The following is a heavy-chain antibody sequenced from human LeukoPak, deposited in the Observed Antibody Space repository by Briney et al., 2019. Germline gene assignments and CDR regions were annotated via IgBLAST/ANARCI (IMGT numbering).Heavy chain of an antibody. CDR2: IVVGSGNT. CDR3: AAGLEAATNMLDYYYYGMDV. Sequence: GASVKVSCKASGFTFSSSAMQWVRQARGQRLEWIGWIVVGSGNTNYAQKFQERVTITRDMSTSTAYMELSSLRSEDTAVYYCAAGLEAATNMLDYYYYGMDVWGQGPRSPSP. J-gene: IGHJ6*02. CDR1: GFTFSSSA. D-gene: IGHD5-24*01. V-gene: IGHV1-58*02.